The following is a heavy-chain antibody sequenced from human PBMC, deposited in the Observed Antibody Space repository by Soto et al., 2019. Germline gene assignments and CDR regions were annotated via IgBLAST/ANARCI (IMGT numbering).Heavy chain of an antibody. CDR3: VSHRNYIVVSGSYFDY. Sequence: SETLSLTCTVSGDSISSYYWSWIRQPPGKGLEWIGYIYYSGVTHYNPSLKSRVTVSVDTSKNQFSLKLTSMTAADTAVYFCVSHRNYIVVSGSYFDYWSQGTLVTVSS. CDR1: GDSISSYY. D-gene: IGHD6-19*01. V-gene: IGHV4-59*04. J-gene: IGHJ4*02. CDR2: IYYSGVT.